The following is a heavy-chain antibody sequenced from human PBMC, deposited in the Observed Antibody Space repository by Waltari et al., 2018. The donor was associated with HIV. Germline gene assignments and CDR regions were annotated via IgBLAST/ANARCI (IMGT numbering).Heavy chain of an antibody. CDR1: GGSFSGYY. CDR3: ARRCTGGVCTRPGAFDI. D-gene: IGHD2-8*02. Sequence: QVQLQQWGAGLLKPSETLSLTCAVYGGSFSGYYWSWIRQPPGKGLEWIGEINHSGSTNYNPSLKSRVTISVDTSKNQFSLKLSSVTAADTAVYYCARRCTGGVCTRPGAFDIWGQGTMVTVSS. J-gene: IGHJ3*02. V-gene: IGHV4-34*01. CDR2: INHSGST.